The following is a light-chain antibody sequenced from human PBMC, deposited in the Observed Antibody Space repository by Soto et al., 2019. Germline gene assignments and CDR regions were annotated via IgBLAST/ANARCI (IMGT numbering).Light chain of an antibody. Sequence: EIVLTQSPGTLSLSPGKRATLSCRASQSVRSNCLAWYQHRPGEAPRLLIYGTSSRATDIPDTFTGSGSGTDFTLTISTLEPEDFAVYSCQQYGRPPQTFGQGTTVDIK. V-gene: IGKV3-20*01. CDR2: GTS. J-gene: IGKJ1*01. CDR3: QQYGRPPQT. CDR1: QSVRSNC.